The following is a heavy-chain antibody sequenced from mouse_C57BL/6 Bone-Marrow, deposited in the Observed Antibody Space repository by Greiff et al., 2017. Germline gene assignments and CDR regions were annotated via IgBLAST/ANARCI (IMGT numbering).Heavy chain of an antibody. Sequence: EVQLQQSGPELVKPGASVKISCKASGYTFTDYYMNWVKQSHGKSLEWIGDITPNNGGTSYNQKFKGKATLTVDKSSSTAYMELRSLTSEDSAVYYCASYGSSYEAMDYWGQGTSVTVSS. J-gene: IGHJ4*01. D-gene: IGHD1-1*01. CDR3: ASYGSSYEAMDY. CDR2: ITPNNGGT. V-gene: IGHV1-26*01. CDR1: GYTFTDYY.